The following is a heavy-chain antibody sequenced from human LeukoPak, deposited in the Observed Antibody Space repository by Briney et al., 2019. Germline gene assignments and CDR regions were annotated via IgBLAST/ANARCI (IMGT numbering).Heavy chain of an antibody. CDR3: GRGSVGFGELNY. J-gene: IGHJ4*02. V-gene: IGHV3-23*01. CDR2: ISGNGRRT. D-gene: IGHD3-10*01. CDR1: GFTFSSFA. Sequence: PGGSLRLSCAASGFTFSSFAMSWVRQAPGEGLEWVSAISGNGRRTYYADSVKGRFTLSRDNSKNTLYLQMNSLRIEDTAVYYCGRGSVGFGELNYWGQGTLVTVSP.